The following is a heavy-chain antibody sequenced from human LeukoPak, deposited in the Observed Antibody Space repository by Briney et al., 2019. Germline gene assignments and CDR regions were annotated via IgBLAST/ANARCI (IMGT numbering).Heavy chain of an antibody. Sequence: GGSLRLSCAASGFIVRSNYMSWVRQAPGKGLEWVSVIYSGGSSYYADSVKGRFTISRDNSKNTLYLQMNSLRAEDTAVYYCARVVDHDYGDYYLDYWGQGILVTVSS. V-gene: IGHV3-53*01. D-gene: IGHD4-17*01. CDR3: ARVVDHDYGDYYLDY. J-gene: IGHJ4*02. CDR1: GFIVRSNY. CDR2: IYSGGSS.